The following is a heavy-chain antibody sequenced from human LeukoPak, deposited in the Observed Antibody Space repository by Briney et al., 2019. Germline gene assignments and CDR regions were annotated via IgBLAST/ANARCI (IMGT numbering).Heavy chain of an antibody. J-gene: IGHJ4*02. CDR1: GFSLTTSGVG. V-gene: IGHV2-5*02. D-gene: IGHD3-22*01. CDR3: VHRSNYYDISAFYFDY. Sequence: SGPTLVNPTQTLTLTCTFSGFSLTTSGVGVGWVRQPPGKALDWLALIYWDDDERYSPSLQSRLTITKDTSRNQVVLRMTSMDPVDTATYYCVHRSNYYDISAFYFDYWGQGTLVTVSS. CDR2: IYWDDDE.